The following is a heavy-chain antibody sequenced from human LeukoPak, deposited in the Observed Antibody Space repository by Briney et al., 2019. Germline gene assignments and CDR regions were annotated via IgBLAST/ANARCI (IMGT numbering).Heavy chain of an antibody. CDR1: GCSISSGSYY. J-gene: IGHJ4*02. V-gene: IGHV4-39*07. D-gene: IGHD2/OR15-2a*01. CDR2: INYSGST. CDR3: ARDRTALLLDY. Sequence: AETLSLTCTVSGCSISSGSYYWAWLRQPPGKGLEWIASINYSGSTYYSPALKSRVTISVDRSNNQYSLRLSSVTAADTAVYYCARDRTALLLDYWGQGTLVTVSS.